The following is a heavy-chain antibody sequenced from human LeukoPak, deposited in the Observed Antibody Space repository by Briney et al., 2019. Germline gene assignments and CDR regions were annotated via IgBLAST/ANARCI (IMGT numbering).Heavy chain of an antibody. D-gene: IGHD3-10*01. CDR3: ATLLWVGELRYYYFDL. CDR2: ITSSGFTI. CDR1: KFTFTDSY. V-gene: IGHV3-11*01. J-gene: IGHJ2*01. Sequence: GGSLRLSCAASKFTFTDSYMSWIRQAPGKGLEWVAYITSSGFTIYSADSVKGRFSISRDNAKKALYLQMNNLRAEDTALYYCATLLWVGELRYYYFDLWGRGTPVTVSS.